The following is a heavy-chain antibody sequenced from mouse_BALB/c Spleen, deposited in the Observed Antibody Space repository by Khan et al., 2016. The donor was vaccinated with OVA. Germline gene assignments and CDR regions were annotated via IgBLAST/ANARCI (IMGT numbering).Heavy chain of an antibody. Sequence: VQLQQSGPELVEPGASVKMSCKASGYTFTNYVMHWVKQKPGQGLEWIGYINPYNAGTRYNEKFKGKATLPSDISSTTAYMEISSLTSEDSAVYCCAREASSWDFSFPYWGQGTLVTVSA. CDR3: AREASSWDFSFPY. J-gene: IGHJ3*01. CDR1: GYTFTNYV. CDR2: INPYNAGT. V-gene: IGHV1S136*01. D-gene: IGHD4-1*01.